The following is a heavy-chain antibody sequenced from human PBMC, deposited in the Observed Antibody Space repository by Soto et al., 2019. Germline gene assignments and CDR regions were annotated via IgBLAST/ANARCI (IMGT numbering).Heavy chain of an antibody. Sequence: EVQLLESGGGLVQPGGSLRLSCAASGFTFSSYAMSWVRQAPGKGLEWVSAISGGGGSTYYADSVKGRFTISRDNSKNTLYLQMNSLRAEDTAVYYCARILRYFDWLPEFDYWGQGTLVTVSS. CDR1: GFTFSSYA. J-gene: IGHJ4*02. V-gene: IGHV3-23*01. CDR2: ISGGGGST. CDR3: ARILRYFDWLPEFDY. D-gene: IGHD3-9*01.